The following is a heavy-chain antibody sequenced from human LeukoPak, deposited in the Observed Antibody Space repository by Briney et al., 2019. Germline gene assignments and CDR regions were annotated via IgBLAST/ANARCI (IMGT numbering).Heavy chain of an antibody. CDR1: GFTFNNYS. CDR2: ISAGSTYI. V-gene: IGHV3-21*01. D-gene: IGHD4/OR15-4a*01. CDR3: VRDGATRLEFDY. J-gene: IGHJ4*02. Sequence: GGSLRLPCAASGFTFNNYSMNWVRQAPGKGLEWASSISAGSTYIHYADSVKGRFTISRDNARNSLFMQMNSLRAEDTAVYYCVRDGATRLEFDYWGQGTPVTVSS.